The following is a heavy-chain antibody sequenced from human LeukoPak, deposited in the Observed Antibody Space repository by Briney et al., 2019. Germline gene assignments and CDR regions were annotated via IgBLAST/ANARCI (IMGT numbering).Heavy chain of an antibody. V-gene: IGHV1-69*06. Sequence: ASVKVSCKASGGTFSSYAISWVRQAPGQGLEWMGGIIPIFGTANYAQKFQGRVTITADKSTSTAYMELSSLRSEDTAVYYCARVLYCTNGVCYPLDYWGQGTLVTVSS. CDR1: GGTFSSYA. CDR2: IIPIFGTA. J-gene: IGHJ4*02. CDR3: ARVLYCTNGVCYPLDY. D-gene: IGHD2-8*01.